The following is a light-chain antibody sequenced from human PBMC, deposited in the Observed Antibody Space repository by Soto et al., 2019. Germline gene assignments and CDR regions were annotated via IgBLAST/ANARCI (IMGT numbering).Light chain of an antibody. J-gene: IGKJ2*01. CDR3: QQYDSYSPYT. CDR2: KAS. Sequence: DIQMTQFPPTLSASIGDRVTITCRASQTISSSLAWYQQKPGKAPKLLIYKASTLETGVPSRFSGSGSGTEFTLTISSLQPDDFATYYCQQYDSYSPYTFGQGTRLEL. V-gene: IGKV1-5*03. CDR1: QTISSS.